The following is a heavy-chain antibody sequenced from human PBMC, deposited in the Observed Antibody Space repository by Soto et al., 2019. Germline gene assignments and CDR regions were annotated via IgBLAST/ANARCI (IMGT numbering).Heavy chain of an antibody. Sequence: ASVKVPCKASGYTFSRYGISWVRQAPGQGLEWMGWVSGYNGDTKYAQKVQGRVTMTVDTSTYTAYMELRSLTSDDTAKYYCAKNGQPPYYYYGMDVWG. CDR1: GYTFSRYG. J-gene: IGHJ6*02. CDR2: VSGYNGDT. D-gene: IGHD2-8*01. V-gene: IGHV1-18*01. CDR3: AKNGQPPYYYYGMDV.